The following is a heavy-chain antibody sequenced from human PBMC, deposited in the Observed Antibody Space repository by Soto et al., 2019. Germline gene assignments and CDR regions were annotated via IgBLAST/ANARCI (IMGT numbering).Heavy chain of an antibody. D-gene: IGHD6-19*01. CDR1: GGCFSGSY. J-gene: IGHJ4*01. CDR3: ARVHVMVVAGSTFDY. CDR2: IYHLCTT. Sequence: PSETLSLSSSVYGGCFSGSYWEWVRQPPGEGPDGIASIYHLCTTLCNPALTGRITISVDTSKNQFPLKLTSVTAADTAVYSCARVHVMVVAGSTFDYWGDGALVTVSS. V-gene: IGHV4-38-2*01.